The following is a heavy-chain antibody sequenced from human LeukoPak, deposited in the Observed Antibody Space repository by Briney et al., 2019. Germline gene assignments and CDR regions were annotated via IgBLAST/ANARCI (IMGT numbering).Heavy chain of an antibody. CDR2: IYYSGST. V-gene: IGHV4-59*01. J-gene: IGHJ4*02. CDR1: GGSISSYY. D-gene: IGHD1-20*01. CDR3: ARGGGITGIGVFDY. Sequence: PSETLSLTCTVSGGSISSYYWSWIRQPPGEGLEWIGYIYYSGSTNYNPSLKSRVTISVDTSKNQFSLKLSSVTAADTAVYYCARGGGITGIGVFDYWGQGTLVTVSS.